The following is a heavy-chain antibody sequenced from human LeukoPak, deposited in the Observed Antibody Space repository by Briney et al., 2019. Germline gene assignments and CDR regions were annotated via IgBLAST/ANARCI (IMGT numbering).Heavy chain of an antibody. D-gene: IGHD3-9*01. Sequence: ASVKVSCKASGYTFTSYDINWVRQATGQGLEWMGWMNPNSGNTGYAQKFQGRVTITRNTSISTAYMELSSLRSEDTAVYYCARTASSYDILTGYYSHYYYYYMDVWGKGTTVTVSS. J-gene: IGHJ6*03. V-gene: IGHV1-8*03. CDR1: GYTFTSYD. CDR3: ARTASSYDILTGYYSHYYYYYMDV. CDR2: MNPNSGNT.